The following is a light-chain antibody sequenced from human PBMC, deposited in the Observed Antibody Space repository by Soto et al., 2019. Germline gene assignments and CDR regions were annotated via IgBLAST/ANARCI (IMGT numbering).Light chain of an antibody. CDR3: QQYNNWSWT. CDR1: QSVSSN. V-gene: IGKV3D-15*01. J-gene: IGKJ1*01. Sequence: EILLTPSPSTLSVSPGARATLSCRASQSVSSNLAWYQQKPGQAPRLLIYGASTRATGIPARFSGSGSGTEFTLTISSLQSEDFAVYYCQQYNNWSWTFGQGTKVDIK. CDR2: GAS.